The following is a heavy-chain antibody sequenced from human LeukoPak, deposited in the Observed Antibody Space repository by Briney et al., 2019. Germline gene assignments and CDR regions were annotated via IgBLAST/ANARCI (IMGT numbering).Heavy chain of an antibody. J-gene: IGHJ4*02. V-gene: IGHV4-59*01. D-gene: IGHD1-14*01. CDR2: IYYSGST. CDR3: ARITGGNFDY. CDR1: GGSISSYY. Sequence: SETLSLACTVSGGSISSYYWSWIRQPPGKGLEWIGYIYYSGSTNYNPSLKSRVTISVDTSKNQFSLKLSSVTAADTAVYYCARITGGNFDYWGQGTLVTVSS.